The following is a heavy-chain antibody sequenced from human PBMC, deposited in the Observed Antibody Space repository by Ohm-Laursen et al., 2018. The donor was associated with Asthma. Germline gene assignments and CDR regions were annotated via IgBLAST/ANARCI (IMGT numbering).Heavy chain of an antibody. Sequence: SLRLSCTASGFTFSIYALHWVRQAPGKGLEWVAIISSAETYKNYANSVKGRFTISKDNSKNTLFLQMNSLRPDDTAVYYCARRDFSGGDTNAAFDIWSQGTMVAVSS. CDR3: ARRDFSGGDTNAAFDI. CDR2: ISSAETYK. CDR1: GFTFSIYA. D-gene: IGHD2-21*02. J-gene: IGHJ3*02. V-gene: IGHV3-30*04.